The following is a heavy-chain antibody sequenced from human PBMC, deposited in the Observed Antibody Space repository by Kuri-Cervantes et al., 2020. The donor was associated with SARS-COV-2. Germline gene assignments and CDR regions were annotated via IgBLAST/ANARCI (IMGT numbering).Heavy chain of an antibody. Sequence: GESLKSSCAASGFTFSNAWMNWVRQAPGKGLEWVGRIKSKTDGGTTDYAAPVKGRFTISRDDSKNTLYLQMNSLKTEDTAVYYCTRETYSSSYWFDPWGQGTLVTVSS. V-gene: IGHV3-15*07. CDR1: GFTFSNAW. CDR2: IKSKTDGGTT. J-gene: IGHJ5*02. D-gene: IGHD6-6*01. CDR3: TRETYSSSYWFDP.